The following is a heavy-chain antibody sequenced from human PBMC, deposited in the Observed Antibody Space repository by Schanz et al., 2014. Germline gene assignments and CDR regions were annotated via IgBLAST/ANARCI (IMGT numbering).Heavy chain of an antibody. V-gene: IGHV3-23*01. Sequence: EVQLLESGGGLVQPGGSLRLSCAASGFTFENYALTWVRQVPGKGLEWVSAISGSGGSTYYADSVKGRFTISRDNSKNTLYLQMSSLRAEDTAVYYCAKSLESCPGGRCSRGYFDYWGQGTLVTVSS. CDR3: AKSLESCPGGRCSRGYFDY. J-gene: IGHJ4*02. D-gene: IGHD2-8*02. CDR2: ISGSGGST. CDR1: GFTFENYA.